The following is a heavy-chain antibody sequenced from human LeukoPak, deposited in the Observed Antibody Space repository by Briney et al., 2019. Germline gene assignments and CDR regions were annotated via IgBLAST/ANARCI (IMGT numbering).Heavy chain of an antibody. CDR3: AKGLYYYDSSGYPPDY. CDR1: GFTFSSYD. CDR2: ISYDGSNK. D-gene: IGHD3-22*01. J-gene: IGHJ4*02. Sequence: GGSLRLSCAASGFTFSSYDVHWVRQAPGKGLEWVAVISYDGSNKYYADSVKGRFTISRDNSKNTLHLQMNSLRAEDTAVYYCAKGLYYYDSSGYPPDYWGQGTLVTVSS. V-gene: IGHV3-30*18.